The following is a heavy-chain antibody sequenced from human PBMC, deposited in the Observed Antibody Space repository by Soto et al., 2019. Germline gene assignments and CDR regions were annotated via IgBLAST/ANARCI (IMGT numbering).Heavy chain of an antibody. CDR1: GFTVSSNY. CDR2: IYSGGST. J-gene: IGHJ4*02. CDR3: AKDSISDRETFNFDS. D-gene: IGHD1-26*01. V-gene: IGHV3-66*01. Sequence: GGSLRLSCAASGFTVSSNYMSWVRQAPGKGLEWVSVIYSGGSTYYADSVKGRFTISRDNSKNTLYLQMNSLRAEDTAFYYCAKDSISDRETFNFDSWGQGTLDTVSS.